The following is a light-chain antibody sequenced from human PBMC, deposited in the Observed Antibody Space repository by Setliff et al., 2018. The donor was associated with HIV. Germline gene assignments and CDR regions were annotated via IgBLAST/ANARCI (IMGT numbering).Light chain of an antibody. Sequence: QSALTQPPSASGSPGQSVTISCTGTSSDVGNFNYVSWYQQHPGKATKLMIYEVSKRPSGVPDRFSGSKSSNTAALTVSGLQPEDDADYYCSSYAGSNKSVFGTGTKVTVL. J-gene: IGLJ1*01. V-gene: IGLV2-8*01. CDR2: EVS. CDR1: SSDVGNFNY. CDR3: SSYAGSNKSV.